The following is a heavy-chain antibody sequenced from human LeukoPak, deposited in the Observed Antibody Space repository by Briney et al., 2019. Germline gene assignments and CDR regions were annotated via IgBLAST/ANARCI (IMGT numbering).Heavy chain of an antibody. Sequence: ASVKVSCKASGYTFSGYYMHWVRQAPGQGLEWMGIINPSGGSTSYAQKFQGRVTMTRDTSTSTVYMELSSLRSEDTAVYYCARPRIAAAIFGYWGQGTLVTVSS. V-gene: IGHV1-46*01. CDR2: INPSGGST. D-gene: IGHD6-13*01. CDR3: ARPRIAAAIFGY. J-gene: IGHJ4*02. CDR1: GYTFSGYY.